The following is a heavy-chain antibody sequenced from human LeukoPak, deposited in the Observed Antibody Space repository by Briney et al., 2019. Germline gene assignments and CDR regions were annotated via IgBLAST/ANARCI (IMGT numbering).Heavy chain of an antibody. V-gene: IGHV4-34*01. Sequence: PSETLSLTCAVYGGSFSAYYWTWIRQPPGKGLEWIGEINHSGSTNYSPSLKSRVTISVDTSKNQISLRLSSVTAADTAVYYCARQGYYDLLTGYVRRNVLIYFDYWGQGTLVTVSS. CDR3: ARQGYYDLLTGYVRRNVLIYFDY. D-gene: IGHD3-9*01. CDR1: GGSFSAYY. J-gene: IGHJ4*02. CDR2: INHSGST.